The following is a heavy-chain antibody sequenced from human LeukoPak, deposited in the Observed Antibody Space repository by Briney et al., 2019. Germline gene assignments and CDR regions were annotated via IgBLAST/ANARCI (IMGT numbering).Heavy chain of an antibody. V-gene: IGHV4-34*01. CDR2: INHSGST. J-gene: IGHJ4*02. CDR1: GGSFSGYY. Sequence: SETLSLTCVVYGGSFSGYYWSWIRQPPGKGLEWIGEINHSGSTNYNPSLKSRVTISVDTSKNQFSLKLSSVTAADTAVYYCARGTLTVTTSFDYWGQGTLVTVSS. D-gene: IGHD4-17*01. CDR3: ARGTLTVTTSFDY.